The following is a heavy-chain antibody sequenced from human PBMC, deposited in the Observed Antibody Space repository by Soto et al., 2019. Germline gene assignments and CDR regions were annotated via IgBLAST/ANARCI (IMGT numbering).Heavy chain of an antibody. V-gene: IGHV1-3*01. D-gene: IGHD3-10*01. Sequence: ASVKVSCKASGYTFTSYAMHWVRQAPGQRLEWMGWINAGNGNTKYSQKFQGRVTITRDTSASTAYMELSSLRSEDTAVYYCARGTAPRITILRGPPPMRGFDMWGKGTRVTVSS. CDR3: ARGTAPRITILRGPPPMRGFDM. CDR2: INAGNGNT. CDR1: GYTFTSYA. J-gene: IGHJ3*02.